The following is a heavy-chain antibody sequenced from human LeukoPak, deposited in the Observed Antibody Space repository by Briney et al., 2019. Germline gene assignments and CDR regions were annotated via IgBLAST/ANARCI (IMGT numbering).Heavy chain of an antibody. CDR3: ARVGCSDTSCYTYYYYYMDV. CDR2: INSNSGNT. Sequence: ASVKVSCKASGYTFTRYDITWVRQATGQGLEWMGWINSNSGNTGYAQKFQGRVTITRNSSISTAYMEVSSLRSEDTAVYYCARVGCSDTSCYTYYYYYMDVWGKGTTVTVSS. CDR1: GYTFTRYD. D-gene: IGHD2-2*02. V-gene: IGHV1-8*03. J-gene: IGHJ6*03.